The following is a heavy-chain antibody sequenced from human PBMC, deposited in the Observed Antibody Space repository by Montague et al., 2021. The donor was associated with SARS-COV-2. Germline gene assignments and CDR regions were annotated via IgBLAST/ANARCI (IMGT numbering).Heavy chain of an antibody. CDR1: GGSISSSSYY. CDR2: IFYSGST. CDR3: ARLPYFYDSTHAFDI. D-gene: IGHD3-22*01. Sequence: ETLSLTCTVSGGSISSSSYYWGWIRQPPGKGLEWIGNIFYSGSTYYNTSLKSRVTISVDTSKNQFSLRLSSVTAADTAVYYCARLPYFYDSTHAFDIWGQGTMVTVSS. J-gene: IGHJ3*02. V-gene: IGHV4-39*01.